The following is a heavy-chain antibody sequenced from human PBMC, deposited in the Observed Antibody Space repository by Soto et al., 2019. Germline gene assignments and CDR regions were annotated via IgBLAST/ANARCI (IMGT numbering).Heavy chain of an antibody. J-gene: IGHJ4*02. Sequence: PGESLKISCKGSGYSFTSYWIGWVRQMPGKGLEWMGIIYPGDSDTRYSPSFQGQVTISADKSISTAYLQWNSLKASDTAMYYCTRQFPYRLGPQPDCWGQGTLVPVSS. CDR2: IYPGDSDT. V-gene: IGHV5-51*01. CDR3: TRQFPYRLGPQPDC. D-gene: IGHD4-4*01. CDR1: GYSFTSYW.